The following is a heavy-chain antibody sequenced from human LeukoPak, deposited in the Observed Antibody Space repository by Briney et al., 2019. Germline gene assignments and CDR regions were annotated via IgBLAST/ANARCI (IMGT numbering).Heavy chain of an antibody. D-gene: IGHD1-1*01. J-gene: IGHJ3*02. Sequence: GGSLRLSCAASGFTFDDYAMHWVRQAPGKGLEWVSGISWNSGSIGYADSVKGRFTISRDNAKNSLYLQMNSLRAEDTALYYCAGGTLSAFDIWGQGTMVTVSS. CDR3: AGGTLSAFDI. CDR1: GFTFDDYA. V-gene: IGHV3-9*01. CDR2: ISWNSGSI.